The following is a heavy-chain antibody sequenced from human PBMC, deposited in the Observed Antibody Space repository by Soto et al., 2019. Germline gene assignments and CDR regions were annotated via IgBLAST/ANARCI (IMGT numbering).Heavy chain of an antibody. D-gene: IGHD6-13*01. CDR1: GYSFTSYW. V-gene: IGHV5-10-1*01. CDR2: IDPSDSYT. Sequence: GESLKISCKGSGYSFTSYWISWVRQMPGKGLEWMGRIDPSDSYTNYSPSFQGHVTISADKSISTAYLQWSSLKASDTAMYYCAVPYSSSWYGSDYYYGMDVWGQGTTVTVSS. CDR3: AVPYSSSWYGSDYYYGMDV. J-gene: IGHJ6*02.